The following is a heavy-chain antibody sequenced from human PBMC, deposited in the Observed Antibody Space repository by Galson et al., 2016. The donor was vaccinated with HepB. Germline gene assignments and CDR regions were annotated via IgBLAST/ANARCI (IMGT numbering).Heavy chain of an antibody. Sequence: SLRLSCAASGFAFRTYSMNWVRQAPGKGLEWVAVASSDGSRKYYADSVKGRFTISRDNSKNTLYLQMNSLRTEDTAVYYCARYQNYYDNNQFDHWGQGTLVIVSS. CDR1: GFAFRTYS. V-gene: IGHV3-30*03. CDR3: ARYQNYYDNNQFDH. CDR2: ASSDGSRK. J-gene: IGHJ4*02. D-gene: IGHD3-22*01.